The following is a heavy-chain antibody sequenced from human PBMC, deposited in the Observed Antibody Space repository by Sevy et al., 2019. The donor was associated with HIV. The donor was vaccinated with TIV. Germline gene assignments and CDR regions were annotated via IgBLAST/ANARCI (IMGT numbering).Heavy chain of an antibody. Sequence: GGSLRLSCAASGFDVSNNYMSWVRQAPGKGLEWVSGIYTGGSTYYADSVTGRFTMSRDTSKNTVYLQMDSLSAEDTAVYYCARDHGGVQDWYFDLWGRGTLVTVSS. V-gene: IGHV3-53*01. CDR2: IYTGGST. D-gene: IGHD3-16*01. CDR3: ARDHGGVQDWYFDL. J-gene: IGHJ2*01. CDR1: GFDVSNNY.